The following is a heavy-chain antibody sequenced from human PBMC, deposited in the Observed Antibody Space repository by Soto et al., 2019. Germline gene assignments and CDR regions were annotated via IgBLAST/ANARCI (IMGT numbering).Heavy chain of an antibody. CDR2: IYYSGST. Sequence: PSETLSLTCSVSGGSISDHYWSWIRQPPGKRLEWIGYIYYSGSTNYNPSLKSRVTISVDTSKNQFSLKLSSVTAADTAVYYCARGRIAVAGVDYWGQGTLVTVSS. CDR1: GGSISDHY. V-gene: IGHV4-59*11. CDR3: ARGRIAVAGVDY. J-gene: IGHJ4*02. D-gene: IGHD6-19*01.